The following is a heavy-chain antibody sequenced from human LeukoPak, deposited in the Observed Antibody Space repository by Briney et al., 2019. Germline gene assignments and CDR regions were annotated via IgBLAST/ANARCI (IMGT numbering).Heavy chain of an antibody. V-gene: IGHV3-21*01. CDR1: GFTFSSYS. CDR2: ISSSSSYI. J-gene: IGHJ3*02. Sequence: GGSLRLSCAASGFTFSSYSMNWVRQAPGKGLEWVSSISSSSSYIYYADSVRGRFTISRDNAKNSLYLQMNSLRAEDTAVYYCARDSKRWLPNPDAFDIWGQGTMAPVSS. D-gene: IGHD5-12*01. CDR3: ARDSKRWLPNPDAFDI.